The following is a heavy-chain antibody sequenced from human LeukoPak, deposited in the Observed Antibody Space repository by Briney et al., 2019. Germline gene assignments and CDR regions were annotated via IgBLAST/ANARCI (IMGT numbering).Heavy chain of an antibody. D-gene: IGHD6-13*01. CDR1: GSTFSNAW. CDR3: TTEMAAAGLIDY. Sequence: GGSLRLSCAASGSTFSNAWMSWVRQAPGKGLEWVGRIKSKTDGGTTDYAAPVKGRFTISRDDSKNTLYLQMNSLKTEDTAVYYCTTEMAAAGLIDYWGQGTLVTVSS. CDR2: IKSKTDGGTT. V-gene: IGHV3-15*01. J-gene: IGHJ4*02.